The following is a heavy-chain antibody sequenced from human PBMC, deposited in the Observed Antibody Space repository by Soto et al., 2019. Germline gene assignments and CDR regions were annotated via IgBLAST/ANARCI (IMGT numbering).Heavy chain of an antibody. CDR1: GFTFSSYS. CDR3: ARDCYVEGCDAFDI. J-gene: IGHJ3*02. V-gene: IGHV3-21*01. D-gene: IGHD3-16*01. CDR2: ISRSSTYI. Sequence: PGGSLRLSCAASGFTFSSYSMNWVRQAPGKGVEWVSSISRSSTYIYYGDSVKGRFTISRDNAKNSLYLQMNSLRVEDTAVYYCARDCYVEGCDAFDIWGQGTMVTVSS.